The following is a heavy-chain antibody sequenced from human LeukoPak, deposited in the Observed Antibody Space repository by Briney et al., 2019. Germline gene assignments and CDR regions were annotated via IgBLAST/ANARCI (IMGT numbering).Heavy chain of an antibody. J-gene: IGHJ4*02. CDR2: ISYDGSDK. Sequence: GGSLRLSCAASGFTFSSYGMHWVRQAPGKGLEWVAVISYDGSDKYYADSVKGRFTISKGNSKNTLYLQMNSLRAEDTAVYNCARSYYDILTGRRHYFDYWGQGTLVTVSS. V-gene: IGHV3-33*01. D-gene: IGHD3-9*01. CDR1: GFTFSSYG. CDR3: ARSYYDILTGRRHYFDY.